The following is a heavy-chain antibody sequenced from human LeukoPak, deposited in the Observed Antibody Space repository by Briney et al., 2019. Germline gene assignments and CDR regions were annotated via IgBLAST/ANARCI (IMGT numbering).Heavy chain of an antibody. CDR2: IGGPAET. CDR3: AKDATPRNSFWDYFGK. CDR1: GFSFDLCA. D-gene: IGHD4-23*01. V-gene: IGHV3-23*01. J-gene: IGHJ4*02. Sequence: GGPLSLSCVASGFSFDLCAMIWLRQAPGRGPEWVSSIGGPAETFYADSVKGRFTVSRDNSQNTLYLQMNSLRAEDTAVYYCAKDATPRNSFWDYFGKWGQGALVTVST.